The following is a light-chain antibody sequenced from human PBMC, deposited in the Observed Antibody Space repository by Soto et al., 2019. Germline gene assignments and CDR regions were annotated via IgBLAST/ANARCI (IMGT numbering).Light chain of an antibody. V-gene: IGKV1-8*01. J-gene: IGKJ1*01. Sequence: AIRMTQSPSSLSASTGDRVTITCRASQGISSYLAWYQQKPAKAPKLLIYAASTLQSGVPSRFSGSGSGTDFTLTISCLQTEDFATYDCQQYYSYPPWTFGQGTKVEIK. CDR1: QGISSY. CDR2: AAS. CDR3: QQYYSYPPWT.